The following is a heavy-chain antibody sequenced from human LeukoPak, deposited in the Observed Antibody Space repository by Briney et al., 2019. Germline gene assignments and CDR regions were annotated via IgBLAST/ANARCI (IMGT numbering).Heavy chain of an antibody. CDR3: ARALPKEAAVVEGPYYFDY. CDR1: GYTFTSYD. D-gene: IGHD2-21*01. CDR2: MNPNSGNT. V-gene: IGHV1-8*01. J-gene: IGHJ4*02. Sequence: GASVKVSCKASGYTFTSYDINWVRQATGQGLEWMGWMNPNSGNTGYAQKFQGRVTMTRNTSISTAYMELSSLTSEDTAVYYCARALPKEAAVVEGPYYFDYWGQGTLVTVSS.